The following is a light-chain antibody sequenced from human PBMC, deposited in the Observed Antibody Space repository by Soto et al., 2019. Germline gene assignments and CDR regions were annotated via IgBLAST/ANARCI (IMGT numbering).Light chain of an antibody. Sequence: DIQMTQSPSTLSASVGDRVTITCRASQSISSWLAWYQQKPGKAPKLLIYDASSLENGVPSRFSGSGSGTVFTLTIRSLQPDDFATYYCQQYITYSPWTFGQGTTVDIK. CDR1: QSISSW. CDR3: QQYITYSPWT. CDR2: DAS. J-gene: IGKJ1*01. V-gene: IGKV1-5*01.